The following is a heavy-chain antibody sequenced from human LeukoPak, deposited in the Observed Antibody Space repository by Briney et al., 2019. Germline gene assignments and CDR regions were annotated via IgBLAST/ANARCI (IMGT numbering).Heavy chain of an antibody. Sequence: ASVKVSCKASGGTFSSYAISWVRQAPGQGLEWMGGIIPIFGTANYAQKFQGRVTITTDESTSTADMELSSLRSEDTAVYYCARDRVMVAATRVVPYNWFDPWGQGTLVTVSS. CDR1: GGTFSSYA. CDR2: IIPIFGTA. CDR3: ARDRVMVAATRVVPYNWFDP. V-gene: IGHV1-69*05. J-gene: IGHJ5*02. D-gene: IGHD2-15*01.